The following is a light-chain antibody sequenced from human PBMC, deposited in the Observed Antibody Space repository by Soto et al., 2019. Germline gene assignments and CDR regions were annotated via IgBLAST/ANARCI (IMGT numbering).Light chain of an antibody. Sequence: EIVLTHSPDILSLSPGERATLSCRASQTVTSSYFAWYQQRPGQAPRLLIYGTSSRATGIPDRFSGSGSGTDFTLTISSLDPEDFAVYYCQQYGGSRWTFGQGTKVDIK. J-gene: IGKJ1*01. CDR2: GTS. CDR3: QQYGGSRWT. V-gene: IGKV3-20*01. CDR1: QTVTSSY.